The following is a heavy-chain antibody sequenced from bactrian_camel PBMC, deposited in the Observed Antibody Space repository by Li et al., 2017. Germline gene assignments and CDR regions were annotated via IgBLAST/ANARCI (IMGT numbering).Heavy chain of an antibody. J-gene: IGHJ4*01. V-gene: IGHV3S53*01. CDR3: AAARGYKFSSGTCSQAGRYDY. D-gene: IGHD7*01. CDR1: YTYNEGD. CDR2: IDSTGSA. Sequence: SGGGSVQAGGSLRLSCGYTYNEGDMAWFRQAPGKEREGVAAIDSTGSANYADSVEGRFTISRDNRGNMLTLQMNSLKPEDTGMYYCAAARGYKFSSGTCSQAGRYDYWGRGTQVTVS.